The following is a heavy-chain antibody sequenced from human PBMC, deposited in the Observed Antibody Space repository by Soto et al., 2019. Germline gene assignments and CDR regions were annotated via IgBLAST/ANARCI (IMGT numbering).Heavy chain of an antibody. V-gene: IGHV3-23*01. Sequence: GGSLRLSCAASGFTFSSYAMSWVRQAPGKGLEWVSAISGSGGSTYYADSVKGRFTISRDNSKNTLYLQMNSLRAEDTAVYYCAKDLYVWFGESPFFIGYFQHWGQGTLVTVSS. CDR3: AKDLYVWFGESPFFIGYFQH. J-gene: IGHJ1*01. CDR2: ISGSGGST. CDR1: GFTFSSYA. D-gene: IGHD3-10*01.